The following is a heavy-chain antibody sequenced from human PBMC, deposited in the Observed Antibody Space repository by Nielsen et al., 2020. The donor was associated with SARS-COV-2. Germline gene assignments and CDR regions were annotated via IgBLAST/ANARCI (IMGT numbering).Heavy chain of an antibody. CDR3: ARDRLRFLEWIPES. V-gene: IGHV3-48*01. CDR1: GFTFSSYS. D-gene: IGHD3-3*01. CDR2: ISSSSSTI. J-gene: IGHJ5*02. Sequence: GESLKISCAASGFTFSSYSMNWVRQAPGKGLEWVSYISSSSSTIYYADSVKGRFTISRDNAKNSLYLQMNSLRAEDTAVYYCARDRLRFLEWIPESWGQGTLVTVSS.